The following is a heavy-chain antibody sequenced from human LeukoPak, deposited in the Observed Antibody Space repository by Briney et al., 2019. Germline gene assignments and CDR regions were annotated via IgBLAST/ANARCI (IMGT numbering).Heavy chain of an antibody. CDR3: ARPHSYGGNPRYFDY. D-gene: IGHD4-23*01. V-gene: IGHV1-69*05. CDR2: IIPIFGTA. Sequence: SVKVSCKASGGTFSSYAISWVRQAPGQGLEWMGRIIPIFGTANYAQKFQGRVTITTDESTSTAYMELSSLRSEDTAVYYCARPHSYGGNPRYFDYWGQGTLVTVSS. J-gene: IGHJ4*02. CDR1: GGTFSSYA.